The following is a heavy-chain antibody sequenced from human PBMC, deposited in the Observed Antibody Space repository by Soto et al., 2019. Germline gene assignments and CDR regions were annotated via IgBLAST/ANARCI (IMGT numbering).Heavy chain of an antibody. CDR3: ARDGSPTNYDILTGYYLSFDY. Sequence: VKVSCKASGYTFTGYYMHWVRQAPGQGLEWMGWINPNSGGTNYAQKFQGWVTMTRDTSISTAYMELSRLRSDDTAVYYCARDGSPTNYDILTGYYLSFDYWGQGTLVTVSS. J-gene: IGHJ4*02. V-gene: IGHV1-2*04. CDR1: GYTFTGYY. CDR2: INPNSGGT. D-gene: IGHD3-9*01.